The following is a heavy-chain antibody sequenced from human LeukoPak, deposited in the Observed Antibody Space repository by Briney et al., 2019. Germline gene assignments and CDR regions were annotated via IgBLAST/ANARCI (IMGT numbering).Heavy chain of an antibody. CDR3: AKDDKYYYDSSGYGQ. CDR2: ISGSGGST. CDR1: GFTFSSYA. J-gene: IGHJ4*02. V-gene: IGHV3-23*01. D-gene: IGHD3-22*01. Sequence: GGSLRLSCAASGFTFSSYAMRWVRQAPGKGLEWVSAISGSGGSTYYADSVKGRFTISRDNSKNTLYLQMNSLRAEDTAVYYCAKDDKYYYDSSGYGQWGQGTLVTVSS.